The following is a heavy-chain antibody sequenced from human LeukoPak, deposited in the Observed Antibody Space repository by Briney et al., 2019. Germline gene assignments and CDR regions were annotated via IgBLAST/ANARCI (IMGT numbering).Heavy chain of an antibody. CDR2: ISSNGGST. J-gene: IGHJ4*02. Sequence: PGGSLRLSCAASGFTFTSYAMSWVRQAPGKGLEYVSAISSNGGSTYYADSVKGRFTISTDNSKNTLYLQMSSLRAEDTAVYYCVKGARTTVVTSFDFWGQGTLVTVSS. CDR3: VKGARTTVVTSFDF. CDR1: GFTFTSYA. D-gene: IGHD4-23*01. V-gene: IGHV3-64D*06.